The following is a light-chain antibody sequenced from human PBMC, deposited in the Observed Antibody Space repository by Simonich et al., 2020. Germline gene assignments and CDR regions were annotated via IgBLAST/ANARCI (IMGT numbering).Light chain of an antibody. Sequence: QAVLTQPASLSASPGASASLTCTLRSGINVGTYRIYWYQQKPGSPPQYLLRYKSDSDSQHGSGVPSRFSGSKDASANAVILLISGLQSEDEADYYCMIWHSSAVVFGGGTKLTVL. CDR1: SGINVGTYR. V-gene: IGLV5-45*01. CDR2: YKSDSDS. J-gene: IGLJ2*01. CDR3: MIWHSSAVV.